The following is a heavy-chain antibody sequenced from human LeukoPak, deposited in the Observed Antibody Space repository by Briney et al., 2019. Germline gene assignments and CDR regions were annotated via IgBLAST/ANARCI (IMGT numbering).Heavy chain of an antibody. CDR1: GYSISSGYY. J-gene: IGHJ4*02. V-gene: IGHV4-38-2*02. Sequence: SETLSLTCSVSGYSISSGYYWGWIRQPPGRGLEWIGSIYHSGSTYYNPSLKSRVTISVDTSKNQFSLKLSSVTAADTAVYYCATSSKSMVRGVIIYWGQGTLVTVSS. CDR2: IYHSGST. D-gene: IGHD3-10*01. CDR3: ATSSKSMVRGVIIY.